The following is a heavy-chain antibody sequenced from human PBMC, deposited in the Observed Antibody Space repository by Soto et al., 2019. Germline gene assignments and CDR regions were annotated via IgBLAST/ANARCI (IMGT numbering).Heavy chain of an antibody. CDR1: GRSVSSGSYY. CDR2: IYYSGST. D-gene: IGHD3-3*01. V-gene: IGHV4-61*01. Sequence: SETLSLTCTVSGRSVSSGSYYWSWIRQPPGKGLEWIGYIYYSGSTNYNPSLKSRLTISVDTSKNQFSLKLSSVGAADTAVYYCARVGSYDFWSGDSYYFDYWGQGTLVTVSS. CDR3: ARVGSYDFWSGDSYYFDY. J-gene: IGHJ4*02.